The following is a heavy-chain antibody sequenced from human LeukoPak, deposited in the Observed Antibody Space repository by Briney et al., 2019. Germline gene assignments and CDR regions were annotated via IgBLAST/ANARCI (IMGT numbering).Heavy chain of an antibody. CDR3: ARASRSGSYYTRTNWFDP. CDR1: GFTFSSYA. J-gene: IGHJ5*02. CDR2: ISYDGSNK. D-gene: IGHD3-10*01. V-gene: IGHV3-30*04. Sequence: GRSLRLSCAASGFTFSSYAMHWVRQAPGKGLEWVAVISYDGSNKYYADSVKGRFTISRDNSKNTLYLQMNSLRAEDTAVYYCARASRSGSYYTRTNWFDPWGQGTLVTVSS.